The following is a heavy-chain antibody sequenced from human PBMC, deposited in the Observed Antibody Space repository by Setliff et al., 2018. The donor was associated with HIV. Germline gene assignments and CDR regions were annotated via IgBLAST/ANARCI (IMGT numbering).Heavy chain of an antibody. Sequence: GASVKVSCKVSGYTLTELSIHWVQQAPGKGLEWVGRIDPEDGKSVYAEKFQGRVTITADTSIDTAYMDLSSLRSEDTATYYCARFHHRYWWFDPWGQGTLVTVSS. CDR3: ARFHHRYWWFDP. CDR1: GYTLTELS. D-gene: IGHD2-8*02. CDR2: IDPEDGKS. J-gene: IGHJ5*02. V-gene: IGHV1-24*01.